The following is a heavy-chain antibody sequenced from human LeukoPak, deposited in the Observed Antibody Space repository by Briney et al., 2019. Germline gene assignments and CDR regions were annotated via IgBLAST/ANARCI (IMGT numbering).Heavy chain of an antibody. CDR2: IYYSGST. D-gene: IGHD3-22*01. J-gene: IGHJ4*02. Sequence: PSETLSLTCTVSGGSISSGSYYWGWIRQPPGKGLEWIGSIYYSGSTYYNPSLKSRVTISVDTSKNQFSLKLSSVTAADTAVYYCARGRRYDSSGYYPPYYFDYWGQGTLVTVSS. V-gene: IGHV4-39*07. CDR1: GGSISSGSYY. CDR3: ARGRRYDSSGYYPPYYFDY.